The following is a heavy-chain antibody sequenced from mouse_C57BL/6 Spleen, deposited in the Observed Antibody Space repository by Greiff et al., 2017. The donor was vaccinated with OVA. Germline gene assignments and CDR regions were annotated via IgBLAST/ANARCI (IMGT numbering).Heavy chain of an antibody. D-gene: IGHD1-1*01. CDR3: ARGDYYGSSPFDY. J-gene: IGHJ2*01. CDR2: IDPSDSDT. V-gene: IGHV1-50*01. Sequence: VQLQQPGAELVKPGASVKLSCKASGYTFTSYWMQWVKQRPGQGLEWIGEIDPSDSDTNYNQKFKGKATLTVDTSSSTAYMQLSSLTSEDSAVYYCARGDYYGSSPFDYWGQGTTLTVSS. CDR1: GYTFTSYW.